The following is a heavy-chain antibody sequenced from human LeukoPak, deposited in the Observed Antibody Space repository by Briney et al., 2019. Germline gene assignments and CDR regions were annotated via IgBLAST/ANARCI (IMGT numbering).Heavy chain of an antibody. Sequence: GESLKISCKGSGSSFANYWIGWVRQLPGKGLEWMGIIYPGDSDTRYSPSFQGQVTISADKSTTTAYLQWSSLKASDTALYYCARQHTSSWYYFDYWGQGTLVTVSS. CDR3: ARQHTSSWYYFDY. V-gene: IGHV5-51*01. J-gene: IGHJ4*02. D-gene: IGHD6-13*01. CDR1: GSSFANYW. CDR2: IYPGDSDT.